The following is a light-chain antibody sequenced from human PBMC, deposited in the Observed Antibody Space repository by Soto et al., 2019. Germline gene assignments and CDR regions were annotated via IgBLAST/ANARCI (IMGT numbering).Light chain of an antibody. V-gene: IGKV3D-20*02. CDR3: QQRSNWQGAT. CDR2: GAS. Sequence: EIVLTQSPGTLSLSPGERATLSCMAIQSVSNNYLAWYQQKPGQAPRLLIYGASSRATGIPDRFSGSGSGTDFTLTISSLEPEDFAVYYCQQRSNWQGATFGGGTKVDIK. J-gene: IGKJ4*01. CDR1: QSVSNNY.